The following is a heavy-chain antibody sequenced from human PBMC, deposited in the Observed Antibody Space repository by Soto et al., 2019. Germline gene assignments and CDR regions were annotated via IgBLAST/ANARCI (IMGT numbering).Heavy chain of an antibody. D-gene: IGHD1-26*01. Sequence: SETLSLTCTVSGGSITNYHWRWIRQPPGKGLEWIGYFYYYRRSADYRPSLKSRATISGDTSKNQLSLKLSSVTTADTAVYCCVRDHSGNSRFDYWGQGNLVTAPQ. V-gene: IGHV4-59*01. CDR1: GGSITNYH. CDR2: FYYYRRSA. CDR3: VRDHSGNSRFDY. J-gene: IGHJ4*02.